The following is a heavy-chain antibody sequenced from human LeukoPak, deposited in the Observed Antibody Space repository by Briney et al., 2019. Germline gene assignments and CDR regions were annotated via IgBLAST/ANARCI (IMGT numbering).Heavy chain of an antibody. Sequence: SETLSLTCTVSGGSISSYYWSWIRQPPGKGLEWIGYIYYSGSTYYNPSLKSRVTISVDTSKNQFSLKLSSVTAADTAVYYCASEVVDTAMVPVPWGQGTLVTVSS. J-gene: IGHJ5*02. CDR1: GGSISSYY. CDR3: ASEVVDTAMVPVP. V-gene: IGHV4-59*08. D-gene: IGHD5-18*01. CDR2: IYYSGST.